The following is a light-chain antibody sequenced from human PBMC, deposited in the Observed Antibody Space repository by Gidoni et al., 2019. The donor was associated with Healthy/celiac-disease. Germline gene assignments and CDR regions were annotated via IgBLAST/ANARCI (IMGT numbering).Light chain of an antibody. J-gene: IGKJ1*01. V-gene: IGKV3-15*01. Sequence: EIVMTQSPATLSVSPGERATLSCRASQRVSSNLAWYQQKPGQAPRLLIYGASTRATGIPARFSGSGSGTEFTLTISSLQSEDFAVYYCQQDNNWRRTFGQGTKVEIK. CDR2: GAS. CDR3: QQDNNWRRT. CDR1: QRVSSN.